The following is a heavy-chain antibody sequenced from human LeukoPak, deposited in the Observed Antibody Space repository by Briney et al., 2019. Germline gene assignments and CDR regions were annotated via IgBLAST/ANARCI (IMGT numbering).Heavy chain of an antibody. Sequence: SVKVSCKASGGTFSIYAISCVRQAPGQGLEWMGRIIPIFGTANYAQKFRGRDTITTDESTSTAYIELSRLRSEDTAVYYCARRSYYNDYWGQGTLVTVSS. CDR1: GGTFSIYA. V-gene: IGHV1-69*05. J-gene: IGHJ4*02. CDR2: IIPIFGTA. D-gene: IGHD3-10*01. CDR3: ARRSYYNDY.